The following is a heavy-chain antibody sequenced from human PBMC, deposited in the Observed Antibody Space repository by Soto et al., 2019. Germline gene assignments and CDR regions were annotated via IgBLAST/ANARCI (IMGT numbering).Heavy chain of an antibody. D-gene: IGHD3-16*01. J-gene: IGHJ4*02. CDR1: GFDFRSYW. CDR2: IKEDGSEK. V-gene: IGHV3-7*01. Sequence: PGGSLRLSCAASGFDFRSYWMSWVRQAPGKGLEWVAHIKEDGSEKYYVDSVKGRFTISRDIAKSSLYLQMNNLRAEDTAVYYCTTLYYFAFNYWGQGALVTVSS. CDR3: TTLYYFAFNY.